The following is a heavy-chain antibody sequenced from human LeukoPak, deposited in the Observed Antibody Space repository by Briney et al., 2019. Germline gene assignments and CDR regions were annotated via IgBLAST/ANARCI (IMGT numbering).Heavy chain of an antibody. CDR2: ISYSGDT. CDR3: ARRTAYGSGFQH. CDR1: GGSISSYY. J-gene: IGHJ1*01. Sequence: PSETLSLTCTVSGGSISSYYWSWFRQPPGKGLEWIGHISYSGDTNYNPSLKSRVTISVDTSKNQFSLLLSSVTAADTAVYYCARRTAYGSGFQHWGQGTLVTVSS. V-gene: IGHV4-59*08. D-gene: IGHD6-19*01.